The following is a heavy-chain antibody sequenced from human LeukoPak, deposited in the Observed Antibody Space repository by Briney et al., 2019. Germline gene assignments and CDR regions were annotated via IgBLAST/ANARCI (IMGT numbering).Heavy chain of an antibody. D-gene: IGHD3-10*01. CDR1: GGSINSYF. Sequence: SETLSPTCTVSGGSINSYFWTWIRQPPGKGLECIGYIFYSGRTNYNPSLKSRVTISADTSKNQLSLKLSSVTDADTAVYYCARIYGSGSYVDYWGQGTLVTVSS. CDR2: IFYSGRT. V-gene: IGHV4-59*01. CDR3: ARIYGSGSYVDY. J-gene: IGHJ4*02.